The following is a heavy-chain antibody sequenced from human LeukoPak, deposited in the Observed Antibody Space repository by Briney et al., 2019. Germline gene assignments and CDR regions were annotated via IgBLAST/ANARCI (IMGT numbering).Heavy chain of an antibody. Sequence: TSETLSLTCAVYGGSFSGYYWSWIRQPAGKGLEWIGRIYTSGSTNYNPSLKSRVTMSVDTSKNQLSLKLSSVTAADTAVYYCARVSATAPCFDYWGQGTLVTVSS. V-gene: IGHV4-59*10. CDR3: ARVSATAPCFDY. CDR1: GGSFSGYY. J-gene: IGHJ4*02. CDR2: IYTSGST. D-gene: IGHD2-21*02.